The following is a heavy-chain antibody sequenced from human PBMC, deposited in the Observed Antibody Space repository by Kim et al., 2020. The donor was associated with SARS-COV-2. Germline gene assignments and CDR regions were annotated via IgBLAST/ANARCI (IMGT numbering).Heavy chain of an antibody. D-gene: IGHD3-22*01. Sequence: SETLSLTCTVSGGSISSGGYYWSWIRQHPGKGLEWIGYIYYSGSTYYNPSLKSRVTISVDTSKNQFSLKLSSVTAADTAVYYCARDPLNYYDSSGNYYYYGMDVWGQGTTVTVSS. CDR1: GGSISSGGYY. V-gene: IGHV4-31*03. CDR2: IYYSGST. CDR3: ARDPLNYYDSSGNYYYYGMDV. J-gene: IGHJ6*02.